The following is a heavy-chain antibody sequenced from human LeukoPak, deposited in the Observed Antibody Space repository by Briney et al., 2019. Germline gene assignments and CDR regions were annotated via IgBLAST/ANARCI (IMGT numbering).Heavy chain of an antibody. CDR1: GDSFSNKDAA. D-gene: IGHD2-15*01. CDR3: ARQSLGYVDY. J-gene: IGHJ4*02. Sequence: SQTLSLTCALSGDSFSNKDAAWNWIRQSPSRGLEWLGRTYYRSKWSNDYAVSVKSRITINPDTSKNQFSLQLRSVTPDDTAVYYCARQSLGYVDYWGQGSRVTVSS. V-gene: IGHV6-1*01. CDR2: TYYRSKWSN.